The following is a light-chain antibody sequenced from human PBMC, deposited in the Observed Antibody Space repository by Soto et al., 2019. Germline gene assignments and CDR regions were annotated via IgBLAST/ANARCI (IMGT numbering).Light chain of an antibody. CDR3: LLVCSGFIV. CDR1: TGTVTTGLY. Sequence: QAVVTQAPSLTVSPGGKVTLTCGSSTGTVTTGLYPYWFQQTPGPAPRTLIYDSTNKHSWTPARFSASFLGGKAALTLSGAQPEDEADYYCLLVCSGFIVFGGGTKLTVL. J-gene: IGLJ2*01. CDR2: DST. V-gene: IGLV7-46*01.